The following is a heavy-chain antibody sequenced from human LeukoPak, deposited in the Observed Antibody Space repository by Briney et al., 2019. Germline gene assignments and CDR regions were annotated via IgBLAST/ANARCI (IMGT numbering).Heavy chain of an antibody. V-gene: IGHV3-23*01. CDR1: GLTFNKYG. D-gene: IGHD1-26*01. J-gene: IGHJ6*03. CDR2: ISGSGGGT. Sequence: GRSLRLSCEASGLTFNKYGVSWVRQAPGKGLEWFSNISGSGGGTHYASSVKDRAAISRDNSKNTVYLQINGLRAEDTAVYFCVKWDENYYSMDVWGRGTTVTVSS. CDR3: VKWDENYYSMDV.